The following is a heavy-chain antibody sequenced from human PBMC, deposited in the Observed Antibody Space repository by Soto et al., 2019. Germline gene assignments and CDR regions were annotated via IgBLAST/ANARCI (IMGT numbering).Heavy chain of an antibody. Sequence: QVQLVQSGAEVKKPGSSVKVSCKASGGTFSSYTIIWVRQAPGQGREWMGRIIPILGIANYAQKFQGRVTITADKSTSTAYMELSSLRSEDTAVYYCARGVCSGGSCYSDFDYWGQGTLVTVSS. V-gene: IGHV1-69*02. CDR3: ARGVCSGGSCYSDFDY. CDR1: GGTFSSYT. CDR2: IIPILGIA. D-gene: IGHD2-15*01. J-gene: IGHJ4*02.